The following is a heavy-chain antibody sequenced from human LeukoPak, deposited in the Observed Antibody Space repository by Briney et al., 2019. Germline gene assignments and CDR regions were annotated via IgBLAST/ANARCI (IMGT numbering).Heavy chain of an antibody. V-gene: IGHV4-59*01. CDR1: GGSISSYY. D-gene: IGHD6-13*01. Sequence: SETLSLTCTVSGGSISSYYWTCIRQRPGKGLEWIGYIYYSGSTNYNHSLKRRVTISVDMSKNQFSLKLSSVTTADTAVYYCAKAGGSMWYSPQFDYWGPGTPVTVSS. J-gene: IGHJ4*02. CDR3: AKAGGSMWYSPQFDY. CDR2: IYYSGST.